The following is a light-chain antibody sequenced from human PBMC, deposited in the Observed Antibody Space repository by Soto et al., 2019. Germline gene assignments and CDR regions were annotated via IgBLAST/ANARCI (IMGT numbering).Light chain of an antibody. CDR2: DAY. Sequence: EIVLTQSPATLSLSPGERAALSCRASQSVSSYLAWYQQKPGQAPRLLIYDAYNRAPGIPARFTGSGSATDFTLTISRLEPEDFAVYFCQQRRHWPATFGGGTKVEI. V-gene: IGKV3-11*01. CDR1: QSVSSY. J-gene: IGKJ4*01. CDR3: QQRRHWPAT.